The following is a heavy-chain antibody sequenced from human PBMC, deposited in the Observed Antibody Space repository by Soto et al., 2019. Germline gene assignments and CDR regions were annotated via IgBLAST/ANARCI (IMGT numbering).Heavy chain of an antibody. V-gene: IGHV4-31*03. CDR1: GGSISSGGYY. J-gene: IGHJ5*02. Sequence: SETLSLTCTVSGGSISSGGYYWSWIRQHPGKGLEWIGYIYYSGSTYYNPSLKSRVTISVDTSKNQFSLKLSSVTAADTAVYYCAREIAARRLRGWFDPWGQGTLVTVSS. CDR3: AREIAARRLRGWFDP. CDR2: IYYSGST. D-gene: IGHD6-6*01.